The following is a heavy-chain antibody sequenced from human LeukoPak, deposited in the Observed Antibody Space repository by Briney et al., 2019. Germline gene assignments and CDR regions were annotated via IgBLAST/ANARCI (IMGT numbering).Heavy chain of an antibody. V-gene: IGHV4-39*07. CDR1: GGSISSSSYY. D-gene: IGHD5-18*01. CDR2: IDYSGSN. J-gene: IGHJ5*01. Sequence: SETLSLTCSVSGGSISSSSYYWGWIRQPPGKGLEWIGSIDYSGSNYYNPSLKSRVTISVDTSKNQFSLKLSSVTAADTAVYYCARSVDTATPDSWGQGTLVTVSS. CDR3: ARSVDTATPDS.